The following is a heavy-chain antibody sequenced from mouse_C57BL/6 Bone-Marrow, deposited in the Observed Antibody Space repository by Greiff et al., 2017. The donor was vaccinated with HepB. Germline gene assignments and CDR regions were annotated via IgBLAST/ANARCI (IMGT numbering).Heavy chain of an antibody. CDR3: TPDYYCSNPASSYFDY. J-gene: IGHJ2*01. V-gene: IGHV14-1*01. D-gene: IGHD1-1*01. Sequence: EVHLVESGAELVRPGASVKLSCTASGFNIKDYYMHWVKQRPEQGLEWIGRIDPEDGDTAYAPNFQGKATMTADTSSNTAYLQLSSLTSEDTAVYYCTPDYYCSNPASSYFDYWGQGTTLTVSS. CDR1: GFNIKDYY. CDR2: IDPEDGDT.